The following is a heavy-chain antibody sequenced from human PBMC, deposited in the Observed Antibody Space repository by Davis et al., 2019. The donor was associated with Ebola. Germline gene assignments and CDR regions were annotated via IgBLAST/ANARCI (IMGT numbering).Heavy chain of an antibody. CDR2: IYYSGSN. CDR3: ARDQRLQYPLMNYGMDV. D-gene: IGHD4-11*01. Sequence: PSETLSLTCTVSGGSISSYYWSWIRQPPGKGLEWIGYIYYSGSNNYNPSLKSRVTISVDTSKNQFSLKLSSVTAADTAVYYCARDQRLQYPLMNYGMDVWGQGTTVTVSS. J-gene: IGHJ6*02. V-gene: IGHV4-59*01. CDR1: GGSISSYY.